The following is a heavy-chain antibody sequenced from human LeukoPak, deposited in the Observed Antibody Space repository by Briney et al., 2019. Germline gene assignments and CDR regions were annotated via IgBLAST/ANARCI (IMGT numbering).Heavy chain of an antibody. V-gene: IGHV4-34*01. D-gene: IGHD3-10*01. CDR1: GGSFSGDY. J-gene: IGHJ3*02. CDR3: ARPVLITMVRGPKRGAFDI. CDR2: INHSGRT. Sequence: SETLSLTCAVYGGSFSGDYWSWIRQPPGKGLEWIGEINHSGRTNYNPSLKSRVTISVDTSKNQFSLKLSSVTAADTAVYYCARPVLITMVRGPKRGAFDIWGQGTMVTVSS.